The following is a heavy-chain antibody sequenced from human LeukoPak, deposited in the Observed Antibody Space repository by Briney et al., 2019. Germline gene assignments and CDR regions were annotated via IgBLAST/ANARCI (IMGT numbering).Heavy chain of an antibody. CDR2: IIPILGIA. Sequence: ASVKVSCKASGGTFSSYAISWVRQAPGQGLEWMGRIIPILGIANYAQKFQGRVTITADKSTSTAYMVLSSLRSEDTAVYYCARVSDGDYDPYYFDYWGQGTLVTVSS. CDR3: ARVSDGDYDPYYFDY. V-gene: IGHV1-69*04. J-gene: IGHJ4*02. CDR1: GGTFSSYA. D-gene: IGHD4-17*01.